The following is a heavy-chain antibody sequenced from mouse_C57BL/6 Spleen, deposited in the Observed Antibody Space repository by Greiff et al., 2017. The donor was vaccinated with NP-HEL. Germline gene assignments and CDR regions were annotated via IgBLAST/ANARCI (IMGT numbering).Heavy chain of an antibody. Sequence: EVQLQQSGPELVKPGASVKISCKASGYTFTDYYMNWVKQSHGKSLEWIGDINPNNGGTSYNQKFKGKATLTVDKSSSTAYMELRSLTSEDSAVYYCARDYGSSTGYFDVWGTGTTVTVSS. CDR2: INPNNGGT. CDR1: GYTFTDYY. CDR3: ARDYGSSTGYFDV. D-gene: IGHD1-1*01. J-gene: IGHJ1*03. V-gene: IGHV1-26*01.